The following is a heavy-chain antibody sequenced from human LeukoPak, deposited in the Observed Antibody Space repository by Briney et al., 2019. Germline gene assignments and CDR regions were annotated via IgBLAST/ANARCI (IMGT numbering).Heavy chain of an antibody. J-gene: IGHJ5*02. Sequence: SETLSLTCAVYGGSFSGYYWSWIRQPPGKGLEWIGEINHSGSTNYSPSLKSRVTISVDTSKNQFSLKLSSVTAADTAVYYCARGGGIASFDPWGQGTLVTVSS. D-gene: IGHD6-13*01. CDR1: GGSFSGYY. CDR2: INHSGST. CDR3: ARGGGIASFDP. V-gene: IGHV4-34*01.